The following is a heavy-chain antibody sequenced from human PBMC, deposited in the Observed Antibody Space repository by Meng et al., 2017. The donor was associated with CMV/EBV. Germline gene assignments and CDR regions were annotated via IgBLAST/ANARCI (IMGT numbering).Heavy chain of an antibody. CDR3: ARDYSPRITMIVVAHLGY. D-gene: IGHD3-22*01. J-gene: IGHJ4*02. CDR2: ISAYNGNT. CDR1: GYTFTSYG. Sequence: ASVKVSCKASGYTFTSYGISWVRQAPGQGLEWMGWISAYNGNTNYAQKLQGRVTMTTDTSTSTAYMELRGLRSDDTAVYYCARDYSPRITMIVVAHLGYWGQGTLVTVSS. V-gene: IGHV1-18*01.